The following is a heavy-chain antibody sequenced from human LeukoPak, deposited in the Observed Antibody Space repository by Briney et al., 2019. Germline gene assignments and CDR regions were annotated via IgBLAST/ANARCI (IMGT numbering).Heavy chain of an antibody. CDR1: GFTFSSYS. CDR3: ARGGTMIVVEDFDY. D-gene: IGHD3-22*01. CDR2: ISSSSSYI. J-gene: IGHJ4*02. Sequence: PGGSLRLSCAASGFTFSSYSMNWVRQAPGKGLEWVSSISSSSSYIYYADSVKGRFTISRDNAKNSLYLQMNSLRAEDTAVYYCARGGTMIVVEDFDYWGQGTLVTVSS. V-gene: IGHV3-21*01.